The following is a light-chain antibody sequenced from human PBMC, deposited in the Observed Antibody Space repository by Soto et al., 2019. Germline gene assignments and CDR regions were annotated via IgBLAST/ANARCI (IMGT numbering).Light chain of an antibody. J-gene: IGKJ4*01. Sequence: EIVMTQSPATLSVSPGERATLSCRASQSVSSNLAWYQQKPGQTPKLLIYVASARATGIPARFSGSGSGTEFPLTLSSLQSEDFAVYYCQQYNVWPLTFGGGTKVEFK. CDR1: QSVSSN. V-gene: IGKV3-15*01. CDR3: QQYNVWPLT. CDR2: VAS.